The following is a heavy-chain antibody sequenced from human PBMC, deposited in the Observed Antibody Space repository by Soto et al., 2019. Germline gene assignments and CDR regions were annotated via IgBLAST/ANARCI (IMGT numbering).Heavy chain of an antibody. CDR2: ISVHTGDT. J-gene: IGHJ4*02. D-gene: IGHD6-6*01. CDR3: ARARAEYSSSFSYYFDS. V-gene: IGHV1-18*01. Sequence: QVQLVQSGSEVKKPGVSVKVSCKASGYTFRTYGITWVRQAPGQGLEWVAWISVHTGDTKYAQKLQGRVSLTTDTFTTTAYIELRGLTSDDTAIYYCARARAEYSSSFSYYFDSWGQGTLVTVSS. CDR1: GYTFRTYG.